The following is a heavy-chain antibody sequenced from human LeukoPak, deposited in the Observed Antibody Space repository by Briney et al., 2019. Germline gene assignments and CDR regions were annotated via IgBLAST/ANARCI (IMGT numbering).Heavy chain of an antibody. CDR3: ARDLSAAFDF. D-gene: IGHD6-19*01. CDR1: GFPFSSYG. V-gene: IGHV3-33*01. J-gene: IGHJ4*02. Sequence: AGTSLRLSCAASGFPFSSYGMHWVRQAPGKGLEWVARLVYDARSDYANSVKGRFSISRDDSKNTLFLDMSNLRVEDTALYYCARDLSAAFDFWGQGVLVTVPS. CDR2: LVYDARS.